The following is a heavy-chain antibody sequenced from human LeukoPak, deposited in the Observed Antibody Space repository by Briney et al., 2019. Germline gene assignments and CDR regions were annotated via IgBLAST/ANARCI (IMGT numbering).Heavy chain of an antibody. CDR3: ARDTHSGYVQYYFDY. Sequence: ASVKVSCKASGGTFSSYAISWVRQAPGQGLEWMGWISAYNGNTNYAQKLQGRVTMTTDTSTSTAYMELRSLRSDDTAVYYCARDTHSGYVQYYFDYWGQGTLVTVSS. V-gene: IGHV1-18*01. CDR2: ISAYNGNT. D-gene: IGHD5-12*01. CDR1: GGTFSSYA. J-gene: IGHJ4*02.